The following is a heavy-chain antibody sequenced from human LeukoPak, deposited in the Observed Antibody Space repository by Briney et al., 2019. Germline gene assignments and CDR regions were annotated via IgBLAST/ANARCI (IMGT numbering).Heavy chain of an antibody. CDR2: IYYSGST. D-gene: IGHD6-19*01. V-gene: IGHV4-59*01. J-gene: IGHJ4*02. CDR1: GGSMNTSC. Sequence: SETLSLTCTVSGGSMNTSCWTWIRQPPGMGLEWIGHIYYSGSTNYNPSLKSRVTISVDTSKNQFSLKLNSVTAAHTAVSYCWRGSFVSGWPYFGYRGQGTLVTVSS. CDR3: WRGSFVSGWPYFGY.